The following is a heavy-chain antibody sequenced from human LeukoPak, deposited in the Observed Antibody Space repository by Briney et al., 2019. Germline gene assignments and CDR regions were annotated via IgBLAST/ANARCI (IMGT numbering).Heavy chain of an antibody. Sequence: PGGSLRLSCAASGFTFSSYWMGWVRQAPGKGLEWVANIKQDGSEKYYVDSVKGRFTISRDNAKNSLYLQMNSLRAEDTAVYYCARGTIAAAGYYYFDYSGQGTQVTVSS. V-gene: IGHV3-7*04. CDR2: IKQDGSEK. CDR3: ARGTIAAAGYYYFDY. J-gene: IGHJ4*02. D-gene: IGHD6-13*01. CDR1: GFTFSSYW.